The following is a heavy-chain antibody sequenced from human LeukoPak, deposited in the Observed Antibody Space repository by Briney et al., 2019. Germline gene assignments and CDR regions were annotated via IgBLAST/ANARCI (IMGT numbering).Heavy chain of an antibody. V-gene: IGHV4-39*07. Sequence: SETLSLTCAVSGGSISSSSYYWGWIRQPPGKGLEWIGSIYYSGSTNYNPSLKSRVTISVDTSKNQFSLKLSSVTAADTAVYYCARTKVGALDYWGQGTLVTVSS. D-gene: IGHD1-26*01. CDR3: ARTKVGALDY. J-gene: IGHJ4*02. CDR2: IYYSGST. CDR1: GGSISSSSYY.